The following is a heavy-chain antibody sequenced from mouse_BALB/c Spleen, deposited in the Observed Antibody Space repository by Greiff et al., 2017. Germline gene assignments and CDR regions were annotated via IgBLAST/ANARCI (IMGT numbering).Heavy chain of an antibody. J-gene: IGHJ3*01. Sequence: EVMLVESGGGLVQPGGSLKLSCAASGFTFSSYGMSWVRQTPDKRLELVATINSNGGSTYYPDSVKGRFTISRDNAKNTLYLQMSSLKSEDTAMYYCARDNGNRGFAYWGQGTLVTVSA. V-gene: IGHV5-6-3*01. CDR1: GFTFSSYG. CDR3: ARDNGNRGFAY. D-gene: IGHD1-1*01. CDR2: INSNGGST.